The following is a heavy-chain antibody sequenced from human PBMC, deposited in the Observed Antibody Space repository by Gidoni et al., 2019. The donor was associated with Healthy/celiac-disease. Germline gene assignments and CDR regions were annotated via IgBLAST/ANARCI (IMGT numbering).Heavy chain of an antibody. D-gene: IGHD4-17*01. Sequence: QVQLVESGGGVVQPGRSLRLSCAASGFTFSSYAMHWVRQAPGKGLEWVAVISYDGSNKYYADSVKGRFTISRDNSKNTLYLQMNSLRAEDTAVYYCAREDDYGDQGAFDIWGQGTMVTVSS. CDR3: AREDDYGDQGAFDI. CDR2: ISYDGSNK. V-gene: IGHV3-30-3*01. J-gene: IGHJ3*02. CDR1: GFTFSSYA.